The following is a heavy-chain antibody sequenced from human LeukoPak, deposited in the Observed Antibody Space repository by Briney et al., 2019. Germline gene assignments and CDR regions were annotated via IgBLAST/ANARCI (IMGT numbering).Heavy chain of an antibody. CDR3: AREDSSGYFPFDY. Sequence: ASVKVSCKASGYTFTGYYMHWVRQAPGQGLEWMGRINPNSGGKNYAQKFQGRVTMTRDTSISTAYMELSRLRSDDTAVYYCAREDSSGYFPFDYWGQGTLVTVSS. D-gene: IGHD3-22*01. J-gene: IGHJ4*02. CDR2: INPNSGGK. V-gene: IGHV1-2*06. CDR1: GYTFTGYY.